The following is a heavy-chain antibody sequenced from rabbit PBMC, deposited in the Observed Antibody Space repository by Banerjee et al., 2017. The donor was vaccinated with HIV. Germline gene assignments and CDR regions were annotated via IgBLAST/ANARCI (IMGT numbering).Heavy chain of an antibody. CDR3: VRGGASIGHFFTL. CDR2: IYAGSNGYT. D-gene: IGHD1-1*01. V-gene: IGHV1S40*01. Sequence: QSLEESGGDLVKPGASLTLTCKASGFSFSSSYYMCWVRQAPGKGLEWIACIYAGSNGYTYYASWAKGRFTISKTSSTTVTLQMTSLTAADTATYFCVRGGASIGHFFTLWGQGTLVTVS. J-gene: IGHJ4*01. CDR1: GFSFSSSYY.